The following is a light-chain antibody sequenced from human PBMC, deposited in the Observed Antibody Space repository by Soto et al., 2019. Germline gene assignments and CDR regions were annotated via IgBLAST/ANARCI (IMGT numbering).Light chain of an antibody. CDR2: KAS. V-gene: IGKV1-5*03. CDR3: QLYSSYSPWT. Sequence: IQMTQSPSTLSASVGDTVTITCRASQSISNWVAWYQQKPGKAPKLLIYKASTLESEVPSRFSGSESRTQFTLTISNLQPDDFAAYFCQLYSSYSPWTFGQGTKV. J-gene: IGKJ1*01. CDR1: QSISNW.